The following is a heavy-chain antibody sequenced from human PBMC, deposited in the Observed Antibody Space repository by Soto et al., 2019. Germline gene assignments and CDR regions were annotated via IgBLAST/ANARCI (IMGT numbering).Heavy chain of an antibody. Sequence: GGSLRLSCAASGFTFSGSAMHWIRQASGKGLEWVGRIRSKANSYATAYAASVKGRFTISRDDSKNTAYLQMNSLKTEDTAVYYCTRLDGDSTPDYWGQGTLVTVSS. CDR2: IRSKANSYAT. CDR1: GFTFSGSA. V-gene: IGHV3-73*01. J-gene: IGHJ4*02. CDR3: TRLDGDSTPDY. D-gene: IGHD4-17*01.